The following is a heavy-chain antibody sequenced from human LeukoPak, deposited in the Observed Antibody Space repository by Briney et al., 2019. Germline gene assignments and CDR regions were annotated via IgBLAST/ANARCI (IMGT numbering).Heavy chain of an antibody. CDR2: ISSRSSYI. J-gene: IGHJ4*02. CDR3: ARDHVAVAGILDY. CDR1: GFTFSSYS. V-gene: IGHV3-21*01. D-gene: IGHD6-19*01. Sequence: GGSLRLSCAASGFTFSSYSMNWVRQAPGKGLEWVSSISSRSSYIYYADSVKGRFTISRDNAKNSLYLQMNSLRAEDTAVYYCARDHVAVAGILDYWGQGTLVTVSS.